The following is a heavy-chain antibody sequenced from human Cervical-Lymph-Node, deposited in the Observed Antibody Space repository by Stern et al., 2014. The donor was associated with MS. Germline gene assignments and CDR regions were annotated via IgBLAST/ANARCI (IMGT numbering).Heavy chain of an antibody. CDR1: EGNFSSYG. J-gene: IGHJ6*02. Sequence: VQLVESGAEGKRPGSSVNVSSKASEGNFSSYGIRWVRQAPGPRFEWMGGIIPIFGTPNYAQKFQGRVTITADESTSTAYMELSSLRSEDTAVYSCAGLNSAYYYGMDVWGQGTTVTVSS. D-gene: IGHD1-1*01. V-gene: IGHV1-69*01. CDR2: IIPIFGTP. CDR3: AGLNSAYYYGMDV.